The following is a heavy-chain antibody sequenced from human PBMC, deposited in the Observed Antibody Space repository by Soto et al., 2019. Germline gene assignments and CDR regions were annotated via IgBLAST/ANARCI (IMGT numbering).Heavy chain of an antibody. CDR3: ASDRSNHAY. V-gene: IGHV1-18*01. Sequence: QVKLEQSGAEVKKPGASVKVSCKASGYTFSSYGISWVRQAPGQGLEWMGWIRAYNGDTDYAQDLQGRVTMTTDTSTSTVYMELRSLRSDDTAVYYCASDRSNHAYWGQGTLVTVSS. CDR2: IRAYNGDT. CDR1: GYTFSSYG. J-gene: IGHJ4*02.